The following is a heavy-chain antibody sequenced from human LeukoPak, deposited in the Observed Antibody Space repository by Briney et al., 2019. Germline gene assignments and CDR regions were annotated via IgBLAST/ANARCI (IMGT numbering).Heavy chain of an antibody. Sequence: GGSLRLSCAASGFTFSSYNMNWVRQAPGKGLEWVSYISSTSNYKSYADSLKGRFTISRDNGKNSLSLQMNSLRAEDTAVYYCARLYYGSGSLARDYWGQGTLVTVSS. CDR1: GFTFSSYN. J-gene: IGHJ4*02. CDR2: ISSTSNYK. CDR3: ARLYYGSGSLARDY. D-gene: IGHD3-10*01. V-gene: IGHV3-21*01.